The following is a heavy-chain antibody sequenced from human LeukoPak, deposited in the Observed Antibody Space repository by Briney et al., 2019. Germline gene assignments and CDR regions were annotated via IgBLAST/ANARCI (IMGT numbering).Heavy chain of an antibody. Sequence: GASVKVSCKASGGTFSSYAISWVRQAPGQGLEWMGRIIPILGIANYAQKFQGRVTITADKSTSTAYMELSSLRSEDTAVYYCAREFSGYDPYYFDYWGQGTLVTVSS. CDR1: GGTFSSYA. D-gene: IGHD5-12*01. J-gene: IGHJ4*02. CDR2: IIPILGIA. V-gene: IGHV1-69*04. CDR3: AREFSGYDPYYFDY.